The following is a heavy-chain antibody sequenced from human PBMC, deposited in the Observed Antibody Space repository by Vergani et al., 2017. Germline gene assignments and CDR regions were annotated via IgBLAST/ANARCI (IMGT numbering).Heavy chain of an antibody. Sequence: QVQLVQSGAEVKKPGASVKVSCKASGYTFTGYYMHWVRQAPGQGLEWRGWINPNSGGTNYAQKFQGRVTMTRDTSISTAYMELSRLRSDDTAVYYCARVPYCSSTSCYRPSDYYYYGMDVWGQGTTVTVSS. J-gene: IGHJ6*02. V-gene: IGHV1-2*02. CDR1: GYTFTGYY. D-gene: IGHD2-2*01. CDR2: INPNSGGT. CDR3: ARVPYCSSTSCYRPSDYYYYGMDV.